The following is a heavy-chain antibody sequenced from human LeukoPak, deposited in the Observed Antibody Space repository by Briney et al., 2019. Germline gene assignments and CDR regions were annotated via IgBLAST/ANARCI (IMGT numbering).Heavy chain of an antibody. CDR2: ISPSGSST. J-gene: IGHJ4*02. V-gene: IGHV3-48*03. CDR1: GFTFSNHE. Sequence: GGSLRLSCAASGFTFSNHEMNWVRQAPGKGLEWVSYISPSGSSTYYADSVQGQFTSSRDDAKNSLYPQMNSLRAEDTAVYYCVTRGYFDYWGQGTLVTVSS. CDR3: VTRGYFDY.